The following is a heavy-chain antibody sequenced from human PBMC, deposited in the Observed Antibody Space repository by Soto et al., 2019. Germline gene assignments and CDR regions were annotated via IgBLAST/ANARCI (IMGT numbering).Heavy chain of an antibody. V-gene: IGHV1-18*01. CDR2: ISAYNGNT. Sequence: QVQLVQSGAEVKKPGASVKVSCKASGYTFTSDGISWVRQAPGQGLEWMGWISAYNGNTNYAQKLQGRVTMTTDTSTSTAYMELRSLRSDDTAVYYCARDNIVVVPAAMPEGYYYYYGMDVWGQGTTVTVSS. J-gene: IGHJ6*02. D-gene: IGHD2-2*01. CDR3: ARDNIVVVPAAMPEGYYYYYGMDV. CDR1: GYTFTSDG.